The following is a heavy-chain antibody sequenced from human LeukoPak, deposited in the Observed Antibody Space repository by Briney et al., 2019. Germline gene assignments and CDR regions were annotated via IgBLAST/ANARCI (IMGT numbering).Heavy chain of an antibody. Sequence: GGSLRLSCVASSGFTFSRYGMHWVRQAPGKGLEWVAVIWYDGSNKYYADSVKGRFTISRDNSENTLYLQMNSLRAEDTAVYYCAGETITMVPDYWGQGTLVSVSS. CDR2: IWYDGSNK. CDR1: GFTFSRYG. J-gene: IGHJ4*02. V-gene: IGHV3-33*01. D-gene: IGHD3-10*01. CDR3: AGETITMVPDY.